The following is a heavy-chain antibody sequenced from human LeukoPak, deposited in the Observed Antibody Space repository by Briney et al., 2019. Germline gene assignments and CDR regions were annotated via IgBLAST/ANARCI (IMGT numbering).Heavy chain of an antibody. CDR1: GFTFSSYA. V-gene: IGHV3-7*01. Sequence: PGGSLRLSCAASGFTFSSYAMSWVRQAPGRGLEWVGNIKEDGSEKNYVDSVKGRFTISRDNAKNSLYLQMNSLRAEDTAVYYCARVSLGYRGTYFFDYWGQGTLVTVSS. CDR2: IKEDGSEK. CDR3: ARVSLGYRGTYFFDY. J-gene: IGHJ4*02. D-gene: IGHD1/OR15-1a*01.